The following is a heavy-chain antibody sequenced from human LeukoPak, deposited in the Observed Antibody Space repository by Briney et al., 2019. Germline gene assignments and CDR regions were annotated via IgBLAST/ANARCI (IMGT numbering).Heavy chain of an antibody. V-gene: IGHV1-2*02. D-gene: IGHD6-13*01. J-gene: IGHJ3*02. CDR1: GYIFIDYY. CDR3: ARGQYTSSWYAFDI. CDR2: INPNSGGT. Sequence: ASVKVSCKTSGYIFIDYYMHWVRQAPGQGLEWMGWINPNSGGTNYAPKFQGRVTMTRDTAIITAYMELSSLRSDDTAVYYCARGQYTSSWYAFDIWGLGTLVTVSS.